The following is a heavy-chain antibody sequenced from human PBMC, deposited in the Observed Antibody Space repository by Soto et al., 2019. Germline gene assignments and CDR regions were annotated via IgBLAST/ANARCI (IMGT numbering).Heavy chain of an antibody. J-gene: IGHJ4*02. V-gene: IGHV3-66*01. CDR2: IYSGANT. CDR1: GFTVRGNY. Sequence: EVQLVESGGGLVQPGGSLRLSCAVSGFTVRGNYLSWVRQAPGKGLEWVSVIYSGANTYYADSVKGTFTISKDKSKNTLDLQMNSLRVADTAVYYCLRGSPYDFWTGSPRGFDYWGQGTLVTVSS. D-gene: IGHD3-3*01. CDR3: LRGSPYDFWTGSPRGFDY.